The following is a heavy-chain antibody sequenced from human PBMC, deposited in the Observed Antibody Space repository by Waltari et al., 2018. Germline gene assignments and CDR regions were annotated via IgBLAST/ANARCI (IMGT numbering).Heavy chain of an antibody. CDR2: IYYSGST. CDR1: GGSISRSSYY. V-gene: IGHV4-39*01. D-gene: IGHD6-6*01. Sequence: QLQLQESGPGLVKPSETLSLTCTVSGGSISRSSYYWGWIRQPPGKGLEWIGSIYYSGSTYYNPSLKSRVTISVDTSKNQFSLKLSSVTAADTAVYYCVSSSSGIPYYFDYWGQGTLVTVSS. CDR3: VSSSSGIPYYFDY. J-gene: IGHJ4*02.